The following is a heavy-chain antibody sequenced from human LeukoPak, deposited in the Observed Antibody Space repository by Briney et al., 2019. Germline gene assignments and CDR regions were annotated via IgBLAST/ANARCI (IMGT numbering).Heavy chain of an antibody. D-gene: IGHD6-19*01. Sequence: GGSLRLSCAASGFTFSSYAMSWVRQAPGKGLEWVSSISSSSSYIYYADSVKGRFTISRDNAKNSLYLQMNSLRAEDTAVYYCARDLEAVAGTGNGYWGQGTLVTVSS. J-gene: IGHJ4*02. CDR3: ARDLEAVAGTGNGY. V-gene: IGHV3-21*01. CDR2: ISSSSSYI. CDR1: GFTFSSYA.